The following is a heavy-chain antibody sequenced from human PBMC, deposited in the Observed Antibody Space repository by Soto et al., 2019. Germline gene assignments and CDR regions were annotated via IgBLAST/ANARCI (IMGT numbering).Heavy chain of an antibody. CDR3: ARHCSSTSCYAGHLGYYYMDV. D-gene: IGHD2-2*01. Sequence: QVQLVQSGAEVKKPGASVKVSCKASGYTFTSYGISWVRQAPGQGLEWMGWISAYNGNTNYAQKLQGRVTMTTDTSTSTAYMEVRSLRSDDTAVYYCARHCSSTSCYAGHLGYYYMDVWGKGTTVTVSS. CDR2: ISAYNGNT. V-gene: IGHV1-18*01. CDR1: GYTFTSYG. J-gene: IGHJ6*03.